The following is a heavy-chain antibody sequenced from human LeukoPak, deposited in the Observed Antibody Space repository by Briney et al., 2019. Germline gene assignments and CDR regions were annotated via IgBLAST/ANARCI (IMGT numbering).Heavy chain of an antibody. CDR2: IKQDGSEK. V-gene: IGHV3-7*04. J-gene: IGHJ4*02. CDR3: ARGGYQLLWY. D-gene: IGHD2-2*01. Sequence: GGPLRLSCAASGFTFSTYWMSWVRQAPGTALEWVASIKQDGSEKSYVDSVKGRFTISRDNAKNSLYLQMNSLRAEDTAVYYCARGGYQLLWYWGQGTLVTVSS. CDR1: GFTFSTYW.